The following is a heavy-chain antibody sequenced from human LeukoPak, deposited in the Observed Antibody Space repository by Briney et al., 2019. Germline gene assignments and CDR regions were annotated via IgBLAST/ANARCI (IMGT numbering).Heavy chain of an antibody. D-gene: IGHD3-9*01. J-gene: IGHJ4*02. V-gene: IGHV3-23*01. CDR1: GFIFSNYA. Sequence: GGSLRLSCAASGFIFSNYAMSWVRQAPGKGLEWVSAICGRDGGTYYADSVKGRFTVSREDPKKTLYLQMNTLRAEDTAVYYCAKWGDYDILTGYYDSDYWGQGTLVTVSS. CDR2: ICGRDGGT. CDR3: AKWGDYDILTGYYDSDY.